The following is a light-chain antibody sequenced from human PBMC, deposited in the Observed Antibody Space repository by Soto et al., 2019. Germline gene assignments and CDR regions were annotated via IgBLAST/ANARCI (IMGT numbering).Light chain of an antibody. CDR3: QQYGSSIT. CDR1: QSVKSSY. CDR2: GTS. J-gene: IGKJ5*01. Sequence: EIVLTQSPGTLSLSPGERSTLPVRASQSVKSSYLAWYQHKPGQAPRLLIYGTSSRATGIPDRFSGSGSGTDFTLTISRLEPEDFAVYYCQQYGSSITFGQGTRLEIK. V-gene: IGKV3-20*01.